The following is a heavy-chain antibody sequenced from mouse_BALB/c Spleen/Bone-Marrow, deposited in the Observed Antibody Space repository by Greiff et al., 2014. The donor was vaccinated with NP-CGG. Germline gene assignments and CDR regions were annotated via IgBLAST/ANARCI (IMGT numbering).Heavy chain of an antibody. J-gene: IGHJ4*01. V-gene: IGHV1-9*01. CDR2: ILPGSGST. Sequence: QVQLQQPGAELMKPGASVKISCKATGYIFSSYWIEWVKQRPGHGLEWIGEILPGSGSTNYNEKFKGKATFTADTSFNTAYMQLSSLTSEDPAVYYCARYGNYAMDYWGQGTSVTVSS. CDR3: ARYGNYAMDY. D-gene: IGHD2-1*01. CDR1: GYIFSSYW.